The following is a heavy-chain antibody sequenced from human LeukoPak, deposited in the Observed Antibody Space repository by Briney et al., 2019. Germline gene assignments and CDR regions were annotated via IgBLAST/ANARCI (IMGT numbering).Heavy chain of an antibody. J-gene: IGHJ4*02. Sequence: PGGSLRLSCVASGFTFSTFAMNWVRQAPGKGLEWVSTISETGRSTYYADSVKGQFTNSRDNSKNTLYLQMNSLRAEDTAVYYCAKDRGYSYGISEYWGQGTLVTVSS. CDR1: GFTFSTFA. V-gene: IGHV3-23*01. CDR2: ISETGRST. CDR3: AKDRGYSYGISEY. D-gene: IGHD5-18*01.